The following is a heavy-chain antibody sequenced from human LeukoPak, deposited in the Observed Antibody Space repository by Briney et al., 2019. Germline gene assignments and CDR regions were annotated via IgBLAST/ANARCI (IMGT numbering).Heavy chain of an antibody. CDR1: GFTFSTYA. J-gene: IGHJ4*02. Sequence: SGGSLRLSCAASGFTFSTYAMSWVRQAPGKGLEWVSTIRGSGGSNKYYADSVQGRFTISRDNSKNTLYLQMNTLRAEDTAVYYCAKGVLRSSPDYWGQGTLVTVSS. D-gene: IGHD5-12*01. CDR3: AKGVLRSSPDY. CDR2: IRGSGGSNK. V-gene: IGHV3-23*01.